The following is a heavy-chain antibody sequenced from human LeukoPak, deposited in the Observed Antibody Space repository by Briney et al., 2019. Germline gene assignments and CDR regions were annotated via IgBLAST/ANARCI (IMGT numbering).Heavy chain of an antibody. D-gene: IGHD1-7*01. V-gene: IGHV4-34*01. CDR2: INHSGST. CDR3: ARGRYNWNYLTPFDY. Sequence: SETLSLTCAVYSGSFSGYYWSWIRQPPGKGLEWIGEINHSGSTNYNPSLKSRVTISVDTSKNQFSLKLSSVTAADTAVYYCARGRYNWNYLTPFDYWAREPWSPSPQ. J-gene: IGHJ4*02. CDR1: SGSFSGYY.